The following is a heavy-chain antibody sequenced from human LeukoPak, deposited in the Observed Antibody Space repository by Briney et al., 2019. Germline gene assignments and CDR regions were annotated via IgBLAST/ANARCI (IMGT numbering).Heavy chain of an antibody. CDR3: ARGARPVAMRNYFDY. J-gene: IGHJ4*02. CDR1: GDNFNSYA. D-gene: IGHD2-2*01. V-gene: IGHV1-69*01. CDR2: TIPIFDTA. Sequence: GSSVKVSCKASGDNFNSYAISWVRQAPGQGLEWMGGTIPIFDTADYAQKFQDRVTITADESTSTAYMELSSLRSDDPAVYYCARGARPVAMRNYFDYWGQGTLVTVSS.